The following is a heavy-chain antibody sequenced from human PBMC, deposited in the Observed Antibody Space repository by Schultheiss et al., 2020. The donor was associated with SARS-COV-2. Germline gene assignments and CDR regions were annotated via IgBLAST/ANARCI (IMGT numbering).Heavy chain of an antibody. Sequence: GGSLRLSCSASGFTFSSYWMHWVRQAPGKGLVWVSRINEDGSTTNHADSVKGRFTISRDNSKNTLYLQMNSLRAEDTAVYYCARDRYSYGYGGLDYWGQGTLVTVSS. CDR1: GFTFSSYW. CDR3: ARDRYSYGYGGLDY. D-gene: IGHD5-18*01. J-gene: IGHJ4*02. V-gene: IGHV3-74*01. CDR2: INEDGSTT.